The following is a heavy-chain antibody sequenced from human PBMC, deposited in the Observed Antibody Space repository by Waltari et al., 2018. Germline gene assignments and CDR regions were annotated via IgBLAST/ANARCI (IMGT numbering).Heavy chain of an antibody. CDR2: IYHSGST. J-gene: IGHJ3*02. Sequence: QVQLQESGPGLVKPSETLSLTCAVSGYSISSDFYWGWIRQPPGKGLEWIGDIYHSGSTNYNPSLKSRVTISVDKSKNQFSLKLSSVTAADTAVYYCARDGTSPHAFDIWGQGTMVTVSS. CDR1: GYSISSDFY. V-gene: IGHV4-38-2*02. D-gene: IGHD1-1*01. CDR3: ARDGTSPHAFDI.